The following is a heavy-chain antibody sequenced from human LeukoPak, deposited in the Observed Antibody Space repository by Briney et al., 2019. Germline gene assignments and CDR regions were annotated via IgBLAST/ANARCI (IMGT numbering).Heavy chain of an antibody. D-gene: IGHD3-16*02. CDR2: ISSSGNTI. V-gene: IGHV3-48*02. CDR1: GFYFGGHA. J-gene: IGHJ4*02. CDR3: VRDWGNDREFDY. Sequence: QAGGSLRLSCVASGFYFGGHAMHWLRQAPGKGLEWVSFISSSGNTIYYTDSVKGRFTISRDNAKNSVNLQMSSLREEDTAVYYCVRDWGNDREFDYWGQGTLVTVSS.